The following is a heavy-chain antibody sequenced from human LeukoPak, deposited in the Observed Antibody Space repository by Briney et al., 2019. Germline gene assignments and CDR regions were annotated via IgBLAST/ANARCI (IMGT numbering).Heavy chain of an antibody. D-gene: IGHD4-17*01. CDR2: IRSKANDHAT. CDR1: GFTFSGSA. CDR3: TRRLVTTVNDY. Sequence: PGGSLRLSCAASGFTFSGSAMHWVRQSPGKGLEWVGRIRSKANDHATAYAASVRGRFTISRDDSKNTAYLQMNSLKTEDTAVYYCTRRLVTTVNDYWGQGTLVTVSS. V-gene: IGHV3-73*01. J-gene: IGHJ4*02.